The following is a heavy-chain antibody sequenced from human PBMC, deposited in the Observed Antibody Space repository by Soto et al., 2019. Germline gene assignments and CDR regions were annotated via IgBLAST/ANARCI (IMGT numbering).Heavy chain of an antibody. CDR1: GFTFSSYA. D-gene: IGHD1-26*01. CDR2: ISGTGSPT. V-gene: IGHV3-23*01. CDR3: ARDMSGGTYNYDYGMDV. J-gene: IGHJ6*02. Sequence: EVQLLESGGGLGQPGGSLRLSCAASGFTFSSYAMTWVRQATGRGLEWVSAISGTGSPTYYADSVKGRFTISRDNSKNTLYLQMNSLRADDTAVYYCARDMSGGTYNYDYGMDVWGQGTTVTVSS.